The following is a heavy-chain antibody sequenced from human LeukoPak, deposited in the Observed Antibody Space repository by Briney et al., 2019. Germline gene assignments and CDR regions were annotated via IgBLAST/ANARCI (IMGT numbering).Heavy chain of an antibody. CDR3: ARDVVTYYYGSGSYF. J-gene: IGHJ4*02. Sequence: ASVKVSCKASGYTFTSYGISWVRQAPGQGLEWMGWISAYNGNTNYAQKLQGRVTITADKSTSTAYMELSSLRSEETAVYYCARDVVTYYYGSGSYFWGQGTLVTVSS. CDR2: ISAYNGNT. V-gene: IGHV1-18*01. D-gene: IGHD3-10*01. CDR1: GYTFTSYG.